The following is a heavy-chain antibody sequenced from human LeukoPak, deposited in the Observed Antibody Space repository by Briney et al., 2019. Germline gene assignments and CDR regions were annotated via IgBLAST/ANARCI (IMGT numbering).Heavy chain of an antibody. CDR2: INPNSGGT. D-gene: IGHD4-23*01. V-gene: IGHV1-2*06. Sequence: ASVKVSCKASGYTFTGYYMHWVRQAPGQGLEWMGRINPNSGGTNYAQKFQGRVTMTRDTSISTAYMELSSLTSEDTAVYYCARDYGGNSGWFDPWGQGTLVTVSS. CDR3: ARDYGGNSGWFDP. CDR1: GYTFTGYY. J-gene: IGHJ5*02.